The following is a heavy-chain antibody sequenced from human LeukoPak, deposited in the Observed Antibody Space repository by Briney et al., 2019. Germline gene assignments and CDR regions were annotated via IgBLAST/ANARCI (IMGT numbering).Heavy chain of an antibody. Sequence: SVKVSRKASGGTFSSYAISWVRQAPGQGLEWMGGIIPIFGTANYAQKFQGRVTITADESTSTAYMELSSLRSEDTAVYYCARVSDSSGYKAINYYMDVWGKGTTVTVSS. J-gene: IGHJ6*03. CDR1: GGTFSSYA. CDR2: IIPIFGTA. D-gene: IGHD3-22*01. V-gene: IGHV1-69*13. CDR3: ARVSDSSGYKAINYYMDV.